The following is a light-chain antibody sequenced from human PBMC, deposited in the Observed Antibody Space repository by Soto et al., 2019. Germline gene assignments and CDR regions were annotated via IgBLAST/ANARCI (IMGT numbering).Light chain of an antibody. Sequence: QSVLTQPASVSGSPGQSITISCTGTSSDVGSYNYVSWYQQHPVKAPKLMIYDVTTRPSGVSDRFSGSKSGNTASLTISGLQAEDEADYYCSSYTSSSTPYVFGTGTQLTVL. V-gene: IGLV2-14*01. J-gene: IGLJ1*01. CDR1: SSDVGSYNY. CDR3: SSYTSSSTPYV. CDR2: DVT.